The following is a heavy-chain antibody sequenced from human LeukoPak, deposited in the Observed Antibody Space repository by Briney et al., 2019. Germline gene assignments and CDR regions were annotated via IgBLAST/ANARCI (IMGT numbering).Heavy chain of an antibody. Sequence: ASVKISCKVSGYTFTDYYIHWVQQAPGKGLEWMGLVDPEDGETIYAEKFQGRVTITADTSIDTAYMELSSLRSEDTAMYYCATDGRPYCGSGSYLNWFDPWGQGTLVTVSS. D-gene: IGHD3-10*01. J-gene: IGHJ5*02. CDR2: VDPEDGET. CDR1: GYTFTDYY. V-gene: IGHV1-69-2*01. CDR3: ATDGRPYCGSGSYLNWFDP.